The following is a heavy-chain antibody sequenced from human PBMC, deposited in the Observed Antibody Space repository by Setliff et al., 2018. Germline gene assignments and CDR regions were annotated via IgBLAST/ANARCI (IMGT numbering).Heavy chain of an antibody. J-gene: IGHJ4*02. CDR1: GGTFSSYA. CDR3: ASGALTRSGYYYPKKYYFDY. Sequence: GASVKVSCKASGGTFSSYAISWVRQAPGQGLEWMGGIIPILGIANYAQKFQGRVTITADKSTSTAYMELSSLRSEDTAVYYCASGALTRSGYYYPKKYYFDYWGQGTLVTVSS. CDR2: IIPILGIA. D-gene: IGHD3-22*01. V-gene: IGHV1-69*10.